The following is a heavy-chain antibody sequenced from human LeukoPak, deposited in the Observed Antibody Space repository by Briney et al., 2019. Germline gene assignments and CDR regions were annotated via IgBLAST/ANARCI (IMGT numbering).Heavy chain of an antibody. CDR1: GFTFSSAA. CDR2: VTGSDDRT. CDR3: AKGPQLNSGYHPDY. V-gene: IGHV3-23*01. D-gene: IGHD3-22*01. J-gene: IGHJ4*02. Sequence: PGGSPSLSCAASGFTFSSAAMTWVRQAPGRGLEWVSTVTGSDDRTYYADSVKGRFTISRDYSRNMLHLQMNSLRVEDTAMYYCAKGPQLNSGYHPDYWGQGTLVTVSS.